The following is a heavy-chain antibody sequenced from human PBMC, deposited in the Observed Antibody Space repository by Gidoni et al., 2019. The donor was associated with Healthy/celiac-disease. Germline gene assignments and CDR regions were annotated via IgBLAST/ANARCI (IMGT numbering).Heavy chain of an antibody. CDR2: INHSGST. CDR3: ARGPYCSGGSCYFDY. J-gene: IGHJ4*02. Sequence: QVQLQPWGAGLLKPSETLSLTCAVSGGSFSGYYWSWIRQPPGKGLEWIGEINHSGSTNYNPSLKSRVTISVDTSKNQFSLKLSSVTAADTAVYYCARGPYCSGGSCYFDYWGQGTLVTVSS. V-gene: IGHV4-34*01. CDR1: GGSFSGYY. D-gene: IGHD2-15*01.